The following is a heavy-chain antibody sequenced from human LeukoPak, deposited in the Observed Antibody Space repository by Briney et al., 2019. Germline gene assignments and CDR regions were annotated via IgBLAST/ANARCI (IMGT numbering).Heavy chain of an antibody. CDR3: AISQRDYGDY. Sequence: GGSLRLSCAASGFTFSNYAMSWVRQAPGKGLECVSVISGSGGSTYYADSVKGRFTISRDNSKNTLYLQMNSLRAEDTAVYYCAISQRDYGDYRGQGTLVTVSS. CDR1: GFTFSNYA. D-gene: IGHD3-16*02. J-gene: IGHJ4*02. CDR2: ISGSGGST. V-gene: IGHV3-23*01.